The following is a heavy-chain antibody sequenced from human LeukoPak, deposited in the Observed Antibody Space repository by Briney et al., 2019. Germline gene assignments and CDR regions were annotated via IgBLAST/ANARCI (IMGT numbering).Heavy chain of an antibody. CDR2: IYSGGST. D-gene: IGHD7-27*01. V-gene: IGHV3-53*01. Sequence: GGSLRLSCAASGFTITRNYMTWVRQAPGKGLEWVSLIYSGGSTSYSDSVKGRFTISRDDSKNTLSLQMNSLRVEDTAVYYCARDLAWGAFDYWGQGTLVTVSS. J-gene: IGHJ4*02. CDR3: ARDLAWGAFDY. CDR1: GFTITRNY.